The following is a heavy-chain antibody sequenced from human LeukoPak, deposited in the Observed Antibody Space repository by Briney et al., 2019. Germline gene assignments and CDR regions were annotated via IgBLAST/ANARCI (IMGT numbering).Heavy chain of an antibody. CDR1: GFTVSSNY. V-gene: IGHV3-53*04. Sequence: GGSLRLSCAASGFTVSSNYMSWVRQAPGKGLEWVSVIYSGGSTYYADSVKGRFTISRHNSKNTLYLQMNSLRAEDTAVYYCARPTASYYYDSSGYYYVDYWGQGTLVTVSS. J-gene: IGHJ4*02. D-gene: IGHD3-22*01. CDR3: ARPTASYYYDSSGYYYVDY. CDR2: IYSGGST.